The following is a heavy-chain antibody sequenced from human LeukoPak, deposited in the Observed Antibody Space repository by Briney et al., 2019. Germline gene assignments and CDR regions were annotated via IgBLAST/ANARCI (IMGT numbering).Heavy chain of an antibody. D-gene: IGHD2-15*01. J-gene: IGHJ4*02. V-gene: IGHV4-59*01. CDR3: ARTIGYCSGGSCYSSIFYDY. CDR2: IYYSGST. Sequence: PSETLSLTCTVSGGSISSYYWSWIRQPPGKGLEWIGYIYYSGSTNYNPSLKSRVTISVDTSKSQFSLKLSSVTAADTAVYYCARTIGYCSGGSCYSSIFYDYWGQGTLVTVSS. CDR1: GGSISSYY.